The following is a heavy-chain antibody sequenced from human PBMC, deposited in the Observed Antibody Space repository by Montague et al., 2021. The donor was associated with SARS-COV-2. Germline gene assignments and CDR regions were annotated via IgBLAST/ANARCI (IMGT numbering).Heavy chain of an antibody. J-gene: IGHJ4*02. CDR1: GDSVSRNRAA. CDR2: TYHRSKWYN. D-gene: IGHD1-26*01. CDR3: ARTSASSDY. V-gene: IGHV6-1*01. Sequence: CAISGDSVSRNRAARNWIRQSPSKGFEWLGRTYHRSKWYNDYAVSVKSRITINPGTSKNQISLQLNSVTPEDTAVYYCARTSASSDYWGQGTLVTVSS.